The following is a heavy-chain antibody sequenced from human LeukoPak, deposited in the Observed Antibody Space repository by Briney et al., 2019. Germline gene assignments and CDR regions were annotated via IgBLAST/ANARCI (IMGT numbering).Heavy chain of an antibody. J-gene: IGHJ4*02. Sequence: GGSLRLSCAASGFIFSSYSMSWVRQAPGEGLEWVSGISDNGGGTYYADSLKGRFTISRDNSKNMLYLQMNSLRAEDTAVYYCAKESEALGAPLYDYWGRGILVTASS. CDR2: ISDNGGGT. CDR3: AKESEALGAPLYDY. D-gene: IGHD4/OR15-4a*01. CDR1: GFIFSSYS. V-gene: IGHV3-23*01.